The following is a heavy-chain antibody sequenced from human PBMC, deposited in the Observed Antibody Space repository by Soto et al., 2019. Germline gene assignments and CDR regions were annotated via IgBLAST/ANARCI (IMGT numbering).Heavy chain of an antibody. V-gene: IGHV3-30*03. Sequence: QVQLVESGGGVVQPGGSLRLSCAASGFTVSSYGMHWVRQAPGKGLEWVAVISRDGRTKYYADSVKGRFAISKDNSRNTMCLEMNSLRGDDMAVYYCTGEVASGYWGQGTLVTVSS. J-gene: IGHJ4*02. CDR1: GFTVSSYG. D-gene: IGHD2-8*02. CDR2: ISRDGRTK. CDR3: TGEVASGY.